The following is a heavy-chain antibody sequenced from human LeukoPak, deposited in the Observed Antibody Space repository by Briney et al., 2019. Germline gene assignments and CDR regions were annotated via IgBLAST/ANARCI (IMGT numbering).Heavy chain of an antibody. D-gene: IGHD1-26*01. J-gene: IGHJ4*02. V-gene: IGHV4-34*01. CDR3: ARYHRGSYYFDY. CDR1: GFTFSSYA. CDR2: INHSGST. Sequence: GSLRLSCAASGFTFSSYAMSWIRQPPGKGLEWIGEINHSGSTNYNPSLKSRVTISVDTSKNQFSLKLSSVTAADTAVYYCARYHRGSYYFDYWGQGTLVTVSS.